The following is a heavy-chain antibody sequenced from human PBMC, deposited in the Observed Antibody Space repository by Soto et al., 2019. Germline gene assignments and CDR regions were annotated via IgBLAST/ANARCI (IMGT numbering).Heavy chain of an antibody. Sequence: ASVKVSCKASGYTFTSYGISWVRQAPGQGLEWMGWISAYNGNTNYAQKLQGRVTMTTDTSTSTAYMELRSLRSDDTAVYYCARLAIFGVVIIQPVDDWGQGTLVTVSS. V-gene: IGHV1-18*04. CDR2: ISAYNGNT. CDR3: ARLAIFGVVIIQPVDD. J-gene: IGHJ4*02. D-gene: IGHD3-3*01. CDR1: GYTFTSYG.